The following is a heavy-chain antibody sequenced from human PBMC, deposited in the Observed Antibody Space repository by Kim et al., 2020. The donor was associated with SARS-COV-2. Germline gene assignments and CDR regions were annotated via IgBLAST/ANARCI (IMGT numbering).Heavy chain of an antibody. Sequence: PSLKSRVTISVDTSKTQFSLKLSAVPAADTAVYYCAGSYYDSSGYLYFDYWGQGTLVTVSS. J-gene: IGHJ4*02. D-gene: IGHD3-22*01. V-gene: IGHV4-59*01. CDR3: AGSYYDSSGYLYFDY.